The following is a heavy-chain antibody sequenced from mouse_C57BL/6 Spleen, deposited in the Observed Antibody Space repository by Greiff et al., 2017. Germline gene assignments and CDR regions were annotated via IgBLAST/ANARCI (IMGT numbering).Heavy chain of an antibody. J-gene: IGHJ3*01. V-gene: IGHV5-17*01. D-gene: IGHD2-14*01. CDR2: ISSGSSTI. Sequence: EVKLMESGGGLVKPGGSLKLSCAASGFTFSDYGMHWVRQAPEKGLEWVAYISSGSSTIYYADTVKGRFTISRDNAKNTLFLQMTSLRSEDTAMYYCAPYDKGFAYWGQGTLVTVSA. CDR1: GFTFSDYG. CDR3: APYDKGFAY.